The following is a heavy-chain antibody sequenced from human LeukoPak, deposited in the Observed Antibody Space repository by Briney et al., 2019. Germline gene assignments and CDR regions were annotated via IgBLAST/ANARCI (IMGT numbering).Heavy chain of an antibody. Sequence: GGSLRLSCAASGFTFSSYAMSWGRQAPGQGLEWGSAISGSVGITYYADSVKGRFTISRDNSKNTLYLQMNSLRAEDTAVYYCAKDQGDFWSGYYHFDYWGQGTLVTVSS. D-gene: IGHD3-3*01. J-gene: IGHJ4*02. V-gene: IGHV3-23*01. CDR2: ISGSVGIT. CDR3: AKDQGDFWSGYYHFDY. CDR1: GFTFSSYA.